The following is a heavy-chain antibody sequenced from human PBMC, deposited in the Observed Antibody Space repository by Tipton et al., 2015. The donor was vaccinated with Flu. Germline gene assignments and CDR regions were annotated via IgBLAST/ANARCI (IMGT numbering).Heavy chain of an antibody. CDR2: IYPGGSDT. CDR3: ARLSYYDTVGYYSGAFDY. D-gene: IGHD3-22*01. Sequence: RLVQSGAEVKKPGESLKISCKASGYGFTSYWIAWVRQMPGKGLEWMGIIYPGGSDTTYSPSFQGQVTISADKSIRTAYLQWSSLKASDPAMYFCARLSYYDTVGYYSGAFDYWGQGTLVTVSS. CDR1: GYGFTSYW. J-gene: IGHJ4*02. V-gene: IGHV5-51*01.